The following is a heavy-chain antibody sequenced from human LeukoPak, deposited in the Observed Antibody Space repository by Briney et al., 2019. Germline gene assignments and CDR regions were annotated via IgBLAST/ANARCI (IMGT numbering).Heavy chain of an antibody. V-gene: IGHV1-3*01. CDR3: ARGSTSDWPLDH. CDR2: IDAGNGDT. J-gene: IGHJ4*02. CDR1: GYTFIDYV. D-gene: IGHD2-2*01. Sequence: ASVTVSCTASGYTFIDYVVHWVRQAPGQRFEWMGWIDAGNGDTRYSQKFQGRVTITRDTSASTAYIELRRLRSEDTAMYYCARGSTSDWPLDHWGQETLVIISS.